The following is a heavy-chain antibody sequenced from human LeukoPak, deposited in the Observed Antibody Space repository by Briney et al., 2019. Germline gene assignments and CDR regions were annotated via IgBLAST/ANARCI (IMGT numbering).Heavy chain of an antibody. CDR2: LSGSGGGT. D-gene: IGHD3-10*01. CDR1: GLTLSNYG. Sequence: QPGGSLRLSCAVSGLTLSNYGMSWVRQAPGKGLEWVAGLSGSGGGTNYADSVQGRFTISRDNPKNTLYLQMNSLRAEDTAVYFCAKRGVVIRVFLVGFHKEAYYFDSWGQGALVTVSS. J-gene: IGHJ4*02. V-gene: IGHV3-23*01. CDR3: AKRGVVIRVFLVGFHKEAYYFDS.